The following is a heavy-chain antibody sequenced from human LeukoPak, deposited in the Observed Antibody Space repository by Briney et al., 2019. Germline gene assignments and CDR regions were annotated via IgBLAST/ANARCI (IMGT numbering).Heavy chain of an antibody. D-gene: IGHD3-22*01. J-gene: IGHJ4*02. V-gene: IGHV3-66*01. CDR1: GFTVSSNY. CDR3: ARSVSITMIVAY. Sequence: PGGPLRLSCAASGFTVSSNYMSWVRQAPGKGLEWVSVIYSGGSTYYADSVKGRFTISRDNSKNTLYLQMNSLRAEDTAVYYCARSVSITMIVAYWGQGTLVTVSS. CDR2: IYSGGST.